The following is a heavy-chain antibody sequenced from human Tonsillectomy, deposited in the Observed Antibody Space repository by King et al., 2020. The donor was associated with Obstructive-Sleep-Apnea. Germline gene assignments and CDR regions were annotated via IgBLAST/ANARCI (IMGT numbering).Heavy chain of an antibody. J-gene: IGHJ2*01. CDR2: IFSGGST. CDR1: GFTVSSNY. Sequence: VQLVESGGGLVQPGGSLRLSCAASGFTVSSNYMNWVRQAPGKGLEWVSVIFSGGSTYYADSVKGRFTISRHNSKNTLYLQMNSLRPEDTAVYYLARDLSGSHYPYWYFDLWGRGTLVFVSS. CDR3: ARDLSGSHYPYWYFDL. D-gene: IGHD1-26*01. V-gene: IGHV3-53*04.